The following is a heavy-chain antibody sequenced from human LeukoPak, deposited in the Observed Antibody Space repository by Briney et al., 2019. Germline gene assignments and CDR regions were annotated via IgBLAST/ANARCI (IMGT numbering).Heavy chain of an antibody. CDR2: ISSSSSYI. Sequence: GGSLRLSCAASGFTFSSYSMNWVRQAPGKGLEWVSSISSSSSYIYYADSVKGRFTTSRDNAKNSLYLQMNSLRAEDTAVYYCARASSRGRFLEWLLNYWGQGTLVTVSS. V-gene: IGHV3-21*01. D-gene: IGHD3-3*01. CDR1: GFTFSSYS. J-gene: IGHJ4*02. CDR3: ARASSRGRFLEWLLNY.